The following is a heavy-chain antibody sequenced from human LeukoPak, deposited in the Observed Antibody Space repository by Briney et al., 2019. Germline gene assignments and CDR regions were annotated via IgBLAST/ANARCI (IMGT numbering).Heavy chain of an antibody. V-gene: IGHV3-30*18. CDR2: ISYDGSNK. D-gene: IGHD6-19*01. J-gene: IGHJ1*01. Sequence: PGRSLRLSCAASGFTFSSYGMHWVRQAPGKGLEWVAVISYDGSNKYYADSVKGRFTISRDNSKNTLYLQMNSLRAEDTAVYYCAKDRAVAGKGYFQHWGQGTLVTVSS. CDR1: GFTFSSYG. CDR3: AKDRAVAGKGYFQH.